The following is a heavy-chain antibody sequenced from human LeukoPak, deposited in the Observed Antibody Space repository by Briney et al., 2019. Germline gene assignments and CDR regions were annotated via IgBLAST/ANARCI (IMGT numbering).Heavy chain of an antibody. CDR1: GYTFTGYY. V-gene: IGHV1-2*02. Sequence: GASVKVSCKAPGYTFTGYYMHWVRQGPGQGLEWMGWINPNSGGTNHAQKFQGRVTMTRDTSISTAYLELSRLRSDDTAVYYCARVMRITMIVVVPDAFDIWGQGAMVTVSS. J-gene: IGHJ3*02. CDR2: INPNSGGT. D-gene: IGHD3-22*01. CDR3: ARVMRITMIVVVPDAFDI.